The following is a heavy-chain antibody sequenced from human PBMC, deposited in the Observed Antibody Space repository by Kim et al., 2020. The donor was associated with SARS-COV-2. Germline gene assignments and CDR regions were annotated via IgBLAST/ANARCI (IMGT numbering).Heavy chain of an antibody. D-gene: IGHD3-16*02. CDR3: ARGPYDYVWGSYRYTGIGYFDY. J-gene: IGHJ4*02. CDR2: INAGNGNT. Sequence: ASVKVSCKASGYTFTSYAMHWVRQAPGQRLEWMGWINAGNGNTKYSQKFQGRVTITRDTSASTAYMELSSLRSEDTAVYYCARGPYDYVWGSYRYTGIGYFDYWGQGTLVTVSS. V-gene: IGHV1-3*01. CDR1: GYTFTSYA.